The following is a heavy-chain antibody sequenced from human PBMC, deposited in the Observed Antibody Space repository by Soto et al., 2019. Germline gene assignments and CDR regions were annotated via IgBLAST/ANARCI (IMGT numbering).Heavy chain of an antibody. Sequence: ASVKVSCKASGYTFTSYDINWVRQATGQGLEWMGWMNPNSGNTSYAQKFQGRVTMTRNTSISTAYMELSSLRSDDTAVYYCARLYCISTSCYLGMDVWGQGTTVTVSS. CDR1: GYTFTSYD. CDR3: ARLYCISTSCYLGMDV. V-gene: IGHV1-8*01. J-gene: IGHJ6*02. D-gene: IGHD2-2*01. CDR2: MNPNSGNT.